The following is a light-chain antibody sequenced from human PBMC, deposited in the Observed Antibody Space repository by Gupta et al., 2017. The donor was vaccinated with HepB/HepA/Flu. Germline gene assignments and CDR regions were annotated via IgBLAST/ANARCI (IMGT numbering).Light chain of an antibody. J-gene: IGLJ1*01. CDR2: NND. V-gene: IGLV1-44*01. CDR3: ATWDDSPNGQV. CDR1: RSNIGSST. Sequence: QSVLAQPPSASGTPGQRVTISCSGSRSNIGSSTVSWYQQLPGTAPRLLIYNNDQRPSGVPDRFSGSKSGTSASLAISGLQSEDEADYYCATWDDSPNGQVFGAGTKVTVL.